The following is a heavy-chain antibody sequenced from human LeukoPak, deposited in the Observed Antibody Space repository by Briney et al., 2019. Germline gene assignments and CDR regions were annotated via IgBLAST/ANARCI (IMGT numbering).Heavy chain of an antibody. CDR1: GYTFTGYY. J-gene: IGHJ1*01. V-gene: IGHV1-2*02. D-gene: IGHD3-22*01. CDR3: ASAPYDSSGYYYPAEYFQH. Sequence: ASVKVSCKASGYTFTGYYMHWVRQAPGQGLEWMGWINPNSGGTNYAQKFQGRVTITADESTSAAYMELSSLRSEDTAVYYCASAPYDSSGYYYPAEYFQHWGQGTLVTVSS. CDR2: INPNSGGT.